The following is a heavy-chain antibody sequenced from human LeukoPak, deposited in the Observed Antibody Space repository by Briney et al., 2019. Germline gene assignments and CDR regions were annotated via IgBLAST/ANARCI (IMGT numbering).Heavy chain of an antibody. D-gene: IGHD3-10*01. J-gene: IGHJ4*02. CDR3: ATDLVMVRGVDLFDY. CDR1: GHTLTELS. CDR2: FDPEDGET. V-gene: IGHV1-24*01. Sequence: ASVKVSCKVSGHTLTELSMHWVRQAPGKGLEWMGGFDPEDGETIYAQKFQGRVTMTEDTSTDTAYMELSSPRYEDTAVYYCATDLVMVRGVDLFDYWGQGTLVTVSS.